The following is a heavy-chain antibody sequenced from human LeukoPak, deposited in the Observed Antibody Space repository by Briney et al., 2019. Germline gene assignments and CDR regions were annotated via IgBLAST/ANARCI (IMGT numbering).Heavy chain of an antibody. V-gene: IGHV1-8*01. CDR2: MNPKSGNT. D-gene: IGHD3-3*01. CDR1: GYTFTSYN. CDR3: TRRVRAPRHFHF. J-gene: IGHJ4*02. Sequence: GSVTVSCRASGYTFTSYNINWVRQAPGQGLEGRGWMNPKSGNTDSAQKFQPRVTMTSHTSINTAYMELTSLRFQDTAVYYCTRRVRAPRHFHFWGQGTLVTVSS.